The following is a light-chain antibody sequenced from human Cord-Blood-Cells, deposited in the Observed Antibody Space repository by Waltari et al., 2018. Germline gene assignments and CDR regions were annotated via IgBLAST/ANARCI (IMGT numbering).Light chain of an antibody. CDR1: QSISSY. J-gene: IGKJ4*01. V-gene: IGKV1-39*01. CDR3: QQSYSTPLT. CDR2: AAS. Sequence: DIQLTQSPSSLPASGGHRDTITCPASQSISSYLNWYQQNPGKAPKLLIYAASSWPSGVPSRFSGSGSGTDFTLTISSLQPEDVATYYCQQSYSTPLTFGGGTKVEI.